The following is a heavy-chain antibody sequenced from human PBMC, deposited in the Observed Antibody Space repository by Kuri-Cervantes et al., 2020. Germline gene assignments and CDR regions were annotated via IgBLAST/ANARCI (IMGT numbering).Heavy chain of an antibody. Sequence: GGSLRLSCTASGFTFKTYVMNWVRQAPGKGLEWVAIISDDGGSKYYADSVKGRFTISRDNSKNTLYLQMNRLTPGDTAVYYCARGFGRSGYSSSWYGPHNWFDPWGQGTLVTVSS. V-gene: IGHV3-30-3*01. D-gene: IGHD6-13*01. J-gene: IGHJ5*02. CDR1: GFTFKTYV. CDR3: ARGFGRSGYSSSWYGPHNWFDP. CDR2: ISDDGGSK.